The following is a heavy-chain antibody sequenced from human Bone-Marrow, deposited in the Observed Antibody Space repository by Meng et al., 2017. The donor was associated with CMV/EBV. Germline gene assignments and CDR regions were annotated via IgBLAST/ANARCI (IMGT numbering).Heavy chain of an antibody. CDR2: ISGSSSYI. D-gene: IGHD1-26*01. CDR1: GFTFSSYS. Sequence: GESLKISCAASGFTFSSYSMNWVRQAPGKGLEWVSSISGSSSYIYYADSVKGRFTISRDNAKNSLYLQMNSLRAEDTAVYYCARGIVGAHDAFDIWGQGTMVTVSS. J-gene: IGHJ3*02. V-gene: IGHV3-21*01. CDR3: ARGIVGAHDAFDI.